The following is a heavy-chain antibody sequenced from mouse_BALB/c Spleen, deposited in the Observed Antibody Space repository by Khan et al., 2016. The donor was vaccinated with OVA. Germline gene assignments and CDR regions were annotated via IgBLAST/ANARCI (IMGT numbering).Heavy chain of an antibody. D-gene: IGHD2-14*01. J-gene: IGHJ4*01. CDR2: INPRSGYT. Sequence: QVQLKQSGAELARPGASVKMSCKASGYTFTSHTMHWVKQRPGQGLEWIGYINPRSGYTQYNQKFNDKATLTADISSSTAYMQLSSLNSEASAVYYCARRTTEYALDYWGQGTSVTVSS. CDR3: ARRTTEYALDY. V-gene: IGHV1-4*01. CDR1: GYTFTSHT.